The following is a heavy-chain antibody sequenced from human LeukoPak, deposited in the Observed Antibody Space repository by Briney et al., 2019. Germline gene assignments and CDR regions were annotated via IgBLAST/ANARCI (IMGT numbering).Heavy chain of an antibody. Sequence: SETLSLTCTVSGGSISSYYWSWIRQPAGKGLEWIGRIYTSGSTNYNPSLKSRVTMSVDTSKNQFSLKLSSVTAADTAVYYCARDGLLFGELQFDYWGQGTLVTVSS. CDR1: GGSISSYY. V-gene: IGHV4-4*07. J-gene: IGHJ4*02. CDR2: IYTSGST. CDR3: ARDGLLFGELQFDY. D-gene: IGHD3-10*01.